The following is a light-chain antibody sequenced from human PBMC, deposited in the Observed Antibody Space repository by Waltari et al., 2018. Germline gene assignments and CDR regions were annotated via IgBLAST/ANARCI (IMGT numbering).Light chain of an antibody. J-gene: IGLJ2*01. CDR3: GTWDGSLSGAV. Sequence: QSVLTQPPSVSAAPGQKVTISCSGSTSNIRNHYVSRYRQVPGTAPTLLIYDNSKRPSGIPDRFSGSKSGTSATLDITGLQTADEADYYCGTWDGSLSGAVFGGGTKLTVL. CDR1: TSNIRNHY. CDR2: DNS. V-gene: IGLV1-51*01.